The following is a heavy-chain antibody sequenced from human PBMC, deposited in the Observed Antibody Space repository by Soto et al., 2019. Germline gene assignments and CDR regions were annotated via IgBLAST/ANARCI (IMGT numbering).Heavy chain of an antibody. CDR2: ISSSSSYI. CDR3: ATHLFDGRGYN. Sequence: GGSLRLSCAASGFTFSSFGMNWVRQAPGKGLEWVSSISSSSSYIDYVDSVRGRFTISRDNTANSLYLQMNSLRAEDTAVYYCATHLFDGRGYNWGQGTLVTVSS. D-gene: IGHD3-22*01. V-gene: IGHV3-21*01. CDR1: GFTFSSFG. J-gene: IGHJ4*02.